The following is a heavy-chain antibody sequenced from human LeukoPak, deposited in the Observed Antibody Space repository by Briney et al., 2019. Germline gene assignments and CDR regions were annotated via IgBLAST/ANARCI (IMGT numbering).Heavy chain of an antibody. CDR3: ARDRGYNSFDY. J-gene: IGHJ4*02. D-gene: IGHD6-13*01. CDR1: GFTLSRSW. Sequence: GGSLRLSCAASGFTLSRSWMSWVRQAPGKGLEWVANIKEDGSQRNYVGSVKGRFTISRDNAMNSVFLQMISLRAEDTAVYYCARDRGYNSFDYWGQGTLVTVSS. V-gene: IGHV3-7*01. CDR2: IKEDGSQR.